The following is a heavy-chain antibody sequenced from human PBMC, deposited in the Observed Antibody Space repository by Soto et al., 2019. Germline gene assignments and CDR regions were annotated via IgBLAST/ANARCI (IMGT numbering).Heavy chain of an antibody. CDR1: GFTFSSYG. J-gene: IGHJ6*02. CDR3: ARDGVVVAAIYVSGMDV. D-gene: IGHD2-15*01. Sequence: QVQLVESGGGVVQPGRSLRLSCAASGFTFSSYGMHWVRQAPGKGLEWVAVIWYDGSNKYYADSVKGRFTISRDNSKNTLYLEMNSLRAEDTAVYYCARDGVVVAAIYVSGMDVWGQGTTVTVSS. CDR2: IWYDGSNK. V-gene: IGHV3-33*01.